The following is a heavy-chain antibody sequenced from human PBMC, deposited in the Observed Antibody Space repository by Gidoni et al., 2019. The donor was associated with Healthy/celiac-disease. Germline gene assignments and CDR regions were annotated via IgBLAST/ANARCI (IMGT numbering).Heavy chain of an antibody. V-gene: IGHV4-34*01. D-gene: IGHD5-12*01. J-gene: IGHJ4*02. Sequence: QVQLQQWGAGVLKPSETLSLTCAVYGGSFSGYYWSGIRQPPGQVLEWIGESNHSGSTNYNPSLKSRVTISVDTSNNQFSLKLSSVTAADTAVYYCARGVGVDMATTDFDYWGQGTLVTVSS. CDR1: GGSFSGYY. CDR2: SNHSGST. CDR3: ARGVGVDMATTDFDY.